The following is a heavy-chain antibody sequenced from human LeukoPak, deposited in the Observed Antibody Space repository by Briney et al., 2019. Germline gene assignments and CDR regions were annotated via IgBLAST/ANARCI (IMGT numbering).Heavy chain of an antibody. Sequence: EGSLRLSCAASGFTFSSYEMNWVRQAPGKGLEWVSYISSSGSTIYYADSVKGRFTISRDNAKNSLYLQMNSLRAEDTAVYYCARLTRSSSSWYKGNWFDPWGQGTLVTVSS. CDR3: ARLTRSSSSWYKGNWFDP. CDR1: GFTFSSYE. D-gene: IGHD6-13*01. V-gene: IGHV3-48*03. J-gene: IGHJ5*02. CDR2: ISSSGSTI.